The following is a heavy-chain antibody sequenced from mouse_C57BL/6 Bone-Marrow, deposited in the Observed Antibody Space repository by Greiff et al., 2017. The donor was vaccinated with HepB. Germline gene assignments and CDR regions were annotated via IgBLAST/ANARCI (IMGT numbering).Heavy chain of an antibody. CDR1: GFTFSNYW. V-gene: IGHV6-3*01. CDR3: TAIPGIG. D-gene: IGHD4-1*01. CDR2: IRLKSDNYAT. J-gene: IGHJ2*01. Sequence: EVKVEESGGGLVQPGGSMKLSCVASGFTFSNYWMNWVRQSPEKGLEWVAQIRLKSDNYATHYAESVKGRFTISRDDSKSSVYLQMNNLRAEDTGIYYCTAIPGIGWGQGTTLTVSS.